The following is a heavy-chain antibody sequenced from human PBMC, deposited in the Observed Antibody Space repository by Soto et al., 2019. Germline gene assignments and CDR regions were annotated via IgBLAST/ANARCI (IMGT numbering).Heavy chain of an antibody. V-gene: IGHV1-69*12. J-gene: IGHJ5*02. CDR1: GGTFSSYA. CDR2: IIPIFGTA. D-gene: IGHD5-18*01. CDR3: ARTNTAMVTGWFDP. Sequence: QVQLVQSGAEVKKPGSSVKVSCKASGGTFSSYAISWVRQAPGQGHEWMGGIIPIFGTANYAQKFQGRVTITADESTSTAYMELSSLRSEDTAMYYCARTNTAMVTGWFDPWGQGTLVTVSS.